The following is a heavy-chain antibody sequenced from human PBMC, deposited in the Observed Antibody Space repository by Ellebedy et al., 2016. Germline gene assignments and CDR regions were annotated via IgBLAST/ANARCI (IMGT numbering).Heavy chain of an antibody. Sequence: SETLSLXXAVYGGSFSGYYWSWIRQPPGKGLEWIGEINHSGSTNYNPSLKSRVTISVDTSKDQFSLKLSSVTAADTAVYYCARGLKYSYGHRGYYFDYWGQGTLVTVSS. CDR2: INHSGST. CDR1: GGSFSGYY. V-gene: IGHV4-34*01. D-gene: IGHD5-18*01. J-gene: IGHJ4*02. CDR3: ARGLKYSYGHRGYYFDY.